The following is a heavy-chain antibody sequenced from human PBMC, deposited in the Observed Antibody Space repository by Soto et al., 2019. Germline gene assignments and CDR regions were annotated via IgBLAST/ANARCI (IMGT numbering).Heavy chain of an antibody. CDR2: TYFRSKWYN. CDR1: GDSVSSNTAS. Sequence: KPSETLSLTCAISGDSVSSNTASWNWIRQSPSRGLEWLGRTYFRSKWYNDYAVSVKSRIIINPDTSNNQFSLQPNSVTPEDTAVYFCAKGDNLGPKTGYAFDPWGQGIMVTVSS. V-gene: IGHV6-1*01. CDR3: AKGDNLGPKTGYAFDP. J-gene: IGHJ5*02. D-gene: IGHD5-12*01.